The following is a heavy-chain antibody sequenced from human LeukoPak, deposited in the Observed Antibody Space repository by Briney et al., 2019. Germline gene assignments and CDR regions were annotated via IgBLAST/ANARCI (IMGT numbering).Heavy chain of an antibody. CDR3: ASLYGDYAPGYAFDI. Sequence: SSETLSLTCTVSGGSISSSSYYWGWIRQPPGKGLEWIGSIYYSGSTYYNPSLKSRVTISVDTSKNQFSLKLSSVTAADTAVYYCASLYGDYAPGYAFDIWGQGTMVTVSS. CDR2: IYYSGST. CDR1: GGSISSSSYY. D-gene: IGHD4-17*01. V-gene: IGHV4-39*01. J-gene: IGHJ3*02.